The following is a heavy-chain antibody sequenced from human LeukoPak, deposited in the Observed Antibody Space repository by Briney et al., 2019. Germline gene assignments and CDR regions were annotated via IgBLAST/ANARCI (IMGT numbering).Heavy chain of an antibody. CDR2: IYYSGST. J-gene: IGHJ2*01. V-gene: IGHV4-30-4*01. Sequence: PSQTLSLTCTVSGGSISSGDYYWSWIRQPPGKGLEWIGYIYYSGSTYHNPSLKSRVTISVDTSKNQFSLKLSSVTAADTAVYYCARHVQAYGDSTGYFDLWGRGTLVTVSS. CDR1: GGSISSGDYY. D-gene: IGHD4-17*01. CDR3: ARHVQAYGDSTGYFDL.